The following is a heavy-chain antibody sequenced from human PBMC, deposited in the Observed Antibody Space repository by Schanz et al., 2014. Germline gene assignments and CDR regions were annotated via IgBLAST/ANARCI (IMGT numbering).Heavy chain of an antibody. CDR3: ASSSYRLLSYYDAMDV. V-gene: IGHV3-11*01. Sequence: QLVESGGGLVTPGGSLRLSCAASGFTFSDYYMSWIRQAPGKGLECISYISSRGTTIYYADSVKGRFTISRDNAETSLYLQISSRRAEDTAVYYCASSSYRLLSYYDAMDVWGQGTTVTVSS. D-gene: IGHD1-26*01. CDR1: GFTFSDYY. CDR2: ISSRGTTI. J-gene: IGHJ6*02.